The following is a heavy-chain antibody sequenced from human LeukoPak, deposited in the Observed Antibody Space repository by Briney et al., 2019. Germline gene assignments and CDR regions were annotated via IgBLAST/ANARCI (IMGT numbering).Heavy chain of an antibody. V-gene: IGHV4-39*01. Sequence: SETLSLTCSVSGGSISSTTYYWAWIRQPPGKGLEWIGTIYYSGSTYYNPSLKGRVTISVDTSNNQFSLKLRSVTAADTAVYYCARHRGDYDSSGYYWFDPWSQGTLVTVSS. CDR2: IYYSGST. D-gene: IGHD3-22*01. CDR1: GGSISSTTYY. J-gene: IGHJ5*02. CDR3: ARHRGDYDSSGYYWFDP.